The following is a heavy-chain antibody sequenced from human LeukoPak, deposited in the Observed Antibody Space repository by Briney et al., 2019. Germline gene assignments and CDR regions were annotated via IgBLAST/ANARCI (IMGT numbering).Heavy chain of an antibody. CDR1: GVPIISSHW. D-gene: IGHD1-7*01. CDR2: IYHSGTT. J-gene: IGHJ3*02. Sequence: PSGTLSLTCAFSGVPIISSHWWSWARQSPGKGLEWIGEIYHSGTTNYNPSLNSRVTMSVDKSKQQFSLNLRSVTAADTAVYYCVRRGPIKLGLDAFDIWGQGTMVTVSS. CDR3: VRRGPIKLGLDAFDI. V-gene: IGHV4-4*02.